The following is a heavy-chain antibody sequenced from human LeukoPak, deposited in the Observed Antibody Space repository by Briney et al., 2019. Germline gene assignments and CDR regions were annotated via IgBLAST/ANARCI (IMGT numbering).Heavy chain of an antibody. CDR2: IVSIFNTA. CDR3: ARVPVVSLTPLYFFDL. V-gene: IGHV1-69*13. J-gene: IGHJ4*02. Sequence: ASVKVSCRASGGNFSTFGLTWVRQAPGQGLEWVGGIVSIFNTAVYALKFQGRVAITADASSSTAFMELNRLRSEGTAVYFCARVPVVSLTPLYFFDLWGPGTLVTVSS. CDR1: GGNFSTFG. D-gene: IGHD2-15*01.